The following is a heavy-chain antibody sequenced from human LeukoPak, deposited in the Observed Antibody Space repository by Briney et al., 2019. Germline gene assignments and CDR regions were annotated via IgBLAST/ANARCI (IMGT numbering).Heavy chain of an antibody. J-gene: IGHJ5*02. CDR1: GFTFDVYG. CDR2: INWNGGST. Sequence: GGSLRLSCAASGFTFDVYGMSWVRHAPGKGLEWVSGINWNGGSTGYADSVKGRFTISRDNAKNSLYLQMNSLRAEDTALYYCARTHWNYPLFDPWGQGTLVTVSS. CDR3: ARTHWNYPLFDP. V-gene: IGHV3-20*04. D-gene: IGHD1-7*01.